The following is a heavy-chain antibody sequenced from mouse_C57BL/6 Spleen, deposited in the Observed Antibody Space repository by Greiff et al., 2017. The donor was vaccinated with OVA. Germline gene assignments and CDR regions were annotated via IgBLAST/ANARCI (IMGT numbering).Heavy chain of an antibody. Sequence: QVQLQQPGAELVKPGASVKLSCKASGYTFTSYWMQWVKQRPGQGLEWIGEIDPSDSYTNYNQKFKGKATLTVDKSSSTAYMQLSSLTSEDAAVYYCARSYYGSSPHAMGYWGQGTSVTVAS. V-gene: IGHV1-50*01. J-gene: IGHJ4*01. CDR2: IDPSDSYT. CDR1: GYTFTSYW. D-gene: IGHD1-1*01. CDR3: ARSYYGSSPHAMGY.